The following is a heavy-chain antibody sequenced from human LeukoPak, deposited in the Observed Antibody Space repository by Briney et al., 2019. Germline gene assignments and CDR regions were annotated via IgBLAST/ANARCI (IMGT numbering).Heavy chain of an antibody. D-gene: IGHD5-12*01. Sequence: ASMKVSCKASGYTFTSYGISWVRQAPGQGLEWMGWISAYNGNTNYAQKLQGRVTMTTDTSTSTAYMELRSLRSDDTAVYYCARGGIVATIPRDFDYWGQGTLVTVSS. V-gene: IGHV1-18*01. CDR1: GYTFTSYG. CDR3: ARGGIVATIPRDFDY. CDR2: ISAYNGNT. J-gene: IGHJ4*02.